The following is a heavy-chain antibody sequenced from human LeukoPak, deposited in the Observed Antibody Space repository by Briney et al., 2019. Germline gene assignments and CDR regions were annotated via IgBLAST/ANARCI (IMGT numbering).Heavy chain of an antibody. CDR3: ARDAYYYDSSGYYYLDY. CDR2: ISSNGGST. CDR1: GFTFSSYA. D-gene: IGHD3-22*01. V-gene: IGHV3-64*01. Sequence: GGSLRLSCAASGFTFSSYAMHWVRQAPGKGLEYVSAISSNGGSTYYANPVKGRFTISRDNSKNTLYLQMGSLRAEDMAVYYCARDAYYYDSSGYYYLDYWGQGTLVTVSS. J-gene: IGHJ4*01.